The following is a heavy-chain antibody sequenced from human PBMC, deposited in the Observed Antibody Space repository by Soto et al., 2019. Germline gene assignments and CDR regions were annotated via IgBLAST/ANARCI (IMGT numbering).Heavy chain of an antibody. Sequence: SLKISCNGAGYGFADYWMGWFRQIPWKGLDWMGVMYPGDSDTRYSPSFHGQVTISADKSSSNAYLQCSSLKASDTAMYFCARLPGVRGVFDGFNVWGQGTMVTVSS. V-gene: IGHV5-51*01. J-gene: IGHJ3*01. CDR1: GYGFADYW. CDR3: ARLPGVRGVFDGFNV. D-gene: IGHD3-10*01. CDR2: MYPGDSDT.